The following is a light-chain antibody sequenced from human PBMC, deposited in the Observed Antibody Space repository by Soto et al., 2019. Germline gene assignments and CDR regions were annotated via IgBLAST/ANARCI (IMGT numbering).Light chain of an antibody. J-gene: IGLJ2*01. Sequence: QSALTQPASVSGSPGQSITISCTGTSSDVGGYNYVSWYQQHPGKAPKLMIYEVSNRPSGVSNRFSGSKSGNTASPTISGLQAEDEADYYCSSYTSSSMVVFGGGTQLTVL. V-gene: IGLV2-14*01. CDR3: SSYTSSSMVV. CDR2: EVS. CDR1: SSDVGGYNY.